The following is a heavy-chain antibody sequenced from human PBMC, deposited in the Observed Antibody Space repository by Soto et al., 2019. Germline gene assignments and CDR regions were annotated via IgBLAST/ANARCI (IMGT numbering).Heavy chain of an antibody. CDR3: AKDSIAATYFDY. D-gene: IGHD6-25*01. CDR2: ISWNSGSI. CDR1: GFTFDDYA. Sequence: PGGSLRLSCAASGFTFDDYAMNWVRQAPGKGLEWVSGISWNSGSIGYADSVKGRFTISRDNAKNSLYLQMNSLRAEDTALYYCAKDSIAATYFDYWGQGTLVTVSS. V-gene: IGHV3-9*01. J-gene: IGHJ4*02.